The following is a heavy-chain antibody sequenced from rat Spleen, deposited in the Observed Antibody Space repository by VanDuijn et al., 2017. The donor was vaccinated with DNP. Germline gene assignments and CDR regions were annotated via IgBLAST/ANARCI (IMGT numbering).Heavy chain of an antibody. CDR2: IIYDGSRT. Sequence: EVQLVESGGGLVQPGRSLKLSCAASGFTFSDYNMAWVRQAPKKGLEWVATIIYDGSRTYYRDSVKGRFTISRDNANRTLYLQMDSLRSEDTATYYCATSPCHNWFAYWGQGTLVTVSS. D-gene: IGHD3-1*01. J-gene: IGHJ3*01. CDR3: ATSPCHNWFAY. V-gene: IGHV5S10*01. CDR1: GFTFSDYN.